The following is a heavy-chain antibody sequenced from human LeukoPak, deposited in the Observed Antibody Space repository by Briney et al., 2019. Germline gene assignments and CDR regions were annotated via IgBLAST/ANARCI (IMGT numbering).Heavy chain of an antibody. CDR1: GGSFSGYY. D-gene: IGHD2-15*01. CDR3: ARGYCSGGSCYRYFDY. V-gene: IGHV4-34*01. Sequence: PSETLSLTCAVYGGSFSGYYWSWIRQPPGKGLEWIGEINHSGSTNYNPSLKSRVTISVDTSKNQFSLKLSSVTAADTAVYYCARGYCSGGSCYRYFDYWGQGTLVTVSS. CDR2: INHSGST. J-gene: IGHJ4*02.